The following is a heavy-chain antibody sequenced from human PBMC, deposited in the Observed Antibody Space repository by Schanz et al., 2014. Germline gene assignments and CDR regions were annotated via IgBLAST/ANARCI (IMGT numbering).Heavy chain of an antibody. CDR3: ARGASCGRNGCTFDS. J-gene: IGHJ5*01. CDR1: GFTLSSYA. Sequence: EGQLLESGGGLIQPGGSLRLSCAASGFTLSSYAMHWVRQAPGKGLEWVGRVRNESNRNTTEYAASVKCRFTISRDDSKTRLYVQMNSLKTKDTAMYYDARGASCGRNGCTFDSWGQGTLVTVSS. D-gene: IGHD2-21*01. CDR2: VRNESNRNTT. V-gene: IGHV3-72*01.